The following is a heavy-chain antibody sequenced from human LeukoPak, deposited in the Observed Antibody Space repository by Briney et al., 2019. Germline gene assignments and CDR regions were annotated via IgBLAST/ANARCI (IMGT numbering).Heavy chain of an antibody. V-gene: IGHV4-34*01. CDR1: GGSFSGYY. J-gene: IGHJ4*02. CDR2: INHSGST. Sequence: PSETLPLTCAVYGGSFSGYYWSWIRQPPGKGLEWIGEINHSGSTNYNPSLKSRVTISVDTSKNQFSLKLSSVTAADTAVYYCARGRLSSGWLDYWGQGTLVTVSS. D-gene: IGHD6-19*01. CDR3: ARGRLSSGWLDY.